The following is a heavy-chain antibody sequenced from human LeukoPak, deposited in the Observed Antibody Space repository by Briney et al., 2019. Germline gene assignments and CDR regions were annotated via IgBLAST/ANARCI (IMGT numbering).Heavy chain of an antibody. CDR2: VYSSGST. CDR3: ARGPTRYYFDY. J-gene: IGHJ4*02. V-gene: IGHV4-59*01. Sequence: SETLSLTCTVSGGSISNYYWSWIRQPPGRGLEWIGYVYSSGSTNYNPPLKRRVTISVDTSKNQLSLKLSSVTAADTAVYYCARGPTRYYFDYWGQGTLVTVSS. CDR1: GGSISNYY.